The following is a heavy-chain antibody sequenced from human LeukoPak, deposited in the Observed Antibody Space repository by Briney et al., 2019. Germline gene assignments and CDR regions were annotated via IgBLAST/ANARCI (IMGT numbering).Heavy chain of an antibody. J-gene: IGHJ5*02. V-gene: IGHV4-59*01. CDR3: ATGQVSNTPDLWRGRNWFDP. Sequence: PSETLSLTCTVSGGSISSYYWSWIRLPPGKGLGWIGYIYYRGSTNYNPSRKSRVTISVDTSENQFSMKLSSVCIANTTVYYCATGQVSNTPDLWRGRNWFDPWGQGTLVTVSS. D-gene: IGHD3-3*01. CDR1: GGSISSYY. CDR2: IYYRGST.